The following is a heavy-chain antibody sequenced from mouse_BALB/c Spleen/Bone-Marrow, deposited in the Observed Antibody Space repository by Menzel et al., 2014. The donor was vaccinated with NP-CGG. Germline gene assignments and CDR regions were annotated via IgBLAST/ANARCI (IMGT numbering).Heavy chain of an antibody. CDR2: IHPSNGDT. V-gene: IGHV1-37*01. CDR3: GRYDFDSMDC. Sequence: VQLQQSGAELVKPGASVKLSCTASGFSITDYFIHWVKQSPGKSLEWIGRIHPSNGDTFYNQKFKVKATLTVDKSSNTARMELLSITSEDSAVYYGGRYDFDSMDCWRPGTTLTVST. J-gene: IGHJ4*01. D-gene: IGHD2-4*01. CDR1: GFSITDYF.